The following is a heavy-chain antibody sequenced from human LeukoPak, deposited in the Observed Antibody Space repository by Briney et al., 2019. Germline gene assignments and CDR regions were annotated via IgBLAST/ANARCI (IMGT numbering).Heavy chain of an antibody. D-gene: IGHD3-10*01. V-gene: IGHV3-43*01. CDR3: SRDLEVRGVSFDY. CDR1: GFTFDDYT. J-gene: IGHJ4*02. Sequence: PGGSLRLSCAASGFTFDDYTMHWVRQAPGKGLEWVSAISGSGGSTYYADSVKGRFTISRDNAKNSLYLQMNSLRAEDTAVYYCSRDLEVRGVSFDYWGQGTLVTVSS. CDR2: ISGSGGST.